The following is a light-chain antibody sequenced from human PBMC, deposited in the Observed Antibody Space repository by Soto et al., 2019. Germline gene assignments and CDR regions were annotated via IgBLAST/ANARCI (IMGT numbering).Light chain of an antibody. CDR3: QQYGTSPIN. CDR1: QSVSSSY. J-gene: IGKJ5*01. CDR2: GAS. V-gene: IGKV3-20*01. Sequence: EIVLTQSPGTLSLSPGGRATLSCRASQSVSSSYLAWYQQKPGQAPRLLIYGASSRATGIPARFSGSGSGTDFTLTVSRLEPEDFAVYYCQQYGTSPINFGQGTRLEIK.